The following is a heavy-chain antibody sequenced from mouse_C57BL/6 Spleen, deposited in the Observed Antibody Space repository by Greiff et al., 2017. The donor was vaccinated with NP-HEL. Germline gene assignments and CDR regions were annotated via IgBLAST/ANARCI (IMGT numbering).Heavy chain of an antibody. CDR2: ISSGGSTI. V-gene: IGHV5-17*01. CDR3: AREDYDGSSTCMDY. D-gene: IGHD1-1*01. Sequence: EVKVVESGGGLVKPGGSLKLSCAASGFTFSDYGMHWVRQAPEKGLEWVAYISSGGSTIYYPDTVKGRFTISGDNAKNTLFLQMTSLSSEDTAMYYGAREDYDGSSTCMDYWGQGTSVTVSS. CDR1: GFTFSDYG. J-gene: IGHJ4*01.